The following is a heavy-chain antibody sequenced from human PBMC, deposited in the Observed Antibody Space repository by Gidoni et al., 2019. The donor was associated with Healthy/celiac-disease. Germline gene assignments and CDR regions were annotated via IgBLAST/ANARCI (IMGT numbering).Heavy chain of an antibody. CDR3: ARGFEEILEWFNWFDP. CDR2: IYYRGST. V-gene: IGHV4-31*03. Sequence: QVQLQESGPGLVKPSPTLSLTCTVSGGSISSGGYYWSWIRPHPGKGLEWIGYIYYRGSTYYNPSLKSRVTISVDTSKNQFSLKLSSVTAADTAVYYCARGFEEILEWFNWFDPWGQGTLVTVTS. D-gene: IGHD3-3*01. CDR1: GGSISSGGYY. J-gene: IGHJ5*02.